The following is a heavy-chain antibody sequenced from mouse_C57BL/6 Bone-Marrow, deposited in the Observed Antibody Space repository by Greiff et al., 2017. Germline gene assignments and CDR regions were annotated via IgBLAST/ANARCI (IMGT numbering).Heavy chain of an antibody. CDR3: ANHPIILPHFDY. CDR2: ISSGGSYT. Sequence: DVMLVESGGDLVKPGGSLKLSCAASGFTFSSYGMSWVRQTPDKRLEWVATISSGGSYTYYPDSVKGRFTISRDNAKNTLYLQMSSLKSEDTAMYYCANHPIILPHFDYWGQGTTLTVSS. V-gene: IGHV5-6*02. CDR1: GFTFSSYG. D-gene: IGHD5-5*01. J-gene: IGHJ2*01.